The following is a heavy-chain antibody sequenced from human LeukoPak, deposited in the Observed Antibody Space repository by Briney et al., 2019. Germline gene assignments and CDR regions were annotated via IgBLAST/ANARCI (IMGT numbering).Heavy chain of an antibody. V-gene: IGHV4-31*03. CDR2: IYYSGST. CDR3: ARAPLYDFVTSAFDI. CDR1: GGSISSGGYY. Sequence: PSETLSLTCTVSGGSISSGGYYWSWIRQHPGKGLEWTGYIYYSGSTYYNPSLKSRVTISVDTSKNQFSLKLSSVTAADTAVYYCARAPLYDFVTSAFDIWGQGTMVTVSS. D-gene: IGHD3-3*01. J-gene: IGHJ3*02.